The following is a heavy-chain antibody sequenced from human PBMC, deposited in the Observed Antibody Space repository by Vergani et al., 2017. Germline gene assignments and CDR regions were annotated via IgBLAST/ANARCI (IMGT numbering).Heavy chain of an antibody. D-gene: IGHD2-21*01. CDR2: IRYDGSYK. CDR1: GFIFSTYG. J-gene: IGHJ4*02. V-gene: IGHV3-30*02. Sequence: QVQLVESGGGVVQPGESLRLSCETSGFIFSTYGMHWVRQAPGKGLQWVAFIRYDGSYKYYADPVRGRFTISRDKSKNTLYLQLNSPRPEDTALYFCAKDYPRAFAIDYWGQGTLVTVPS. CDR3: AKDYPRAFAIDY.